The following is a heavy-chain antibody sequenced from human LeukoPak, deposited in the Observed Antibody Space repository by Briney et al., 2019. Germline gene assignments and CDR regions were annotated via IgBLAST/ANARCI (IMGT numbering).Heavy chain of an antibody. J-gene: IGHJ6*03. V-gene: IGHV3-74*01. Sequence: GGSLRLSCAASGFTFSSYWMHWVRQAPGKGLVWVSRINSDGSSTSYADSVKGRFTISRDNAKNTLYLQMNGLRAEDTAVYYCARDAYYYDSSGRDYYYYMDVWGKGTTVTISS. CDR3: ARDAYYYDSSGRDYYYYMDV. D-gene: IGHD3-22*01. CDR2: INSDGSST. CDR1: GFTFSSYW.